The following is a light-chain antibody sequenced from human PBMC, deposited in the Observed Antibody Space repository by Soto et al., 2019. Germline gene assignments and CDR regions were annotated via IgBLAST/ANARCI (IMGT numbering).Light chain of an antibody. Sequence: IVLTQYPANLSLSPWDRATLSCRASQSVSSYLAWYQQRPGQAPRLLIYDASNRATGVPARFSGSGSGTEFTLTIDSLQSEEVAVYHCQQYDDWPPAFGGGTKVDI. CDR1: QSVSSY. CDR2: DAS. J-gene: IGKJ4*01. V-gene: IGKV3-11*01. CDR3: QQYDDWPPA.